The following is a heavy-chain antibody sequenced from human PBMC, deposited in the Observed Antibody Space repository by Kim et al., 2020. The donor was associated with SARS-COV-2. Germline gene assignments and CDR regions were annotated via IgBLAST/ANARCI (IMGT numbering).Heavy chain of an antibody. D-gene: IGHD2-2*01. V-gene: IGHV3-15*01. Sequence: VKGRFTNSRDDSKNTLYLQMNSLKTEDTAVYYCTTDKGDCSSTSCYGPVYWGQGTLVTVSS. J-gene: IGHJ4*02. CDR3: TTDKGDCSSTSCYGPVY.